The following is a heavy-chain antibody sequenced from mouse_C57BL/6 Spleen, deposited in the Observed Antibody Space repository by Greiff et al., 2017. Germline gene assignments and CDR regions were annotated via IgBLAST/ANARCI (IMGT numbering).Heavy chain of an antibody. CDR1: GFNIKDDY. CDR3: SMVTTWDWYFDV. D-gene: IGHD2-2*01. Sequence: EVQLQQSGAELVRPGASVKLSCTASGFNIKDDYMHWVKQRPEQGLEWIGWIDPENGDTEYASKFQGKATITADTSSNTAYLQLSSLTSEDTAVYYCSMVTTWDWYFDVWGTGTTVTVSS. V-gene: IGHV14-4*01. J-gene: IGHJ1*03. CDR2: IDPENGDT.